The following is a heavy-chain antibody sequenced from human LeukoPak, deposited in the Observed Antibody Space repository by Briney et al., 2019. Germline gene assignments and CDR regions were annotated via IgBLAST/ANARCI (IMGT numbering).Heavy chain of an antibody. Sequence: ASVKVSCKASGYTFTSYGISWVRQAPGQGLEWMGWVKTYNSNTNFAQKLQGRVTMTTDTSTSTAYMELRSLRSDDTAVYYCARDGSFYYDTSGYFYGFDYWGQGTLVTVSS. CDR3: ARDGSFYYDTSGYFYGFDY. J-gene: IGHJ4*02. CDR2: VKTYNSNT. CDR1: GYTFTSYG. D-gene: IGHD3-22*01. V-gene: IGHV1-18*01.